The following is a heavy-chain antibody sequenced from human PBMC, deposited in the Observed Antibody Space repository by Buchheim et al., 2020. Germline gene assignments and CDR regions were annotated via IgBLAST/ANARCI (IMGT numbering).Heavy chain of an antibody. CDR1: GFTFSSYA. CDR3: AKGPRRVTQTPPLCFDY. D-gene: IGHD2-21*02. CDR2: ISGSGGSA. V-gene: IGHV3-23*01. Sequence: EVQLLESGGGLVQPGGSLRLSCAASGFTFSSYAMSWVRQAPGKGLEWGSAISGSGGSAYYADSVKGRFTISRENYKHQLYLQMNSLRAEDTAVYYCAKGPRRVTQTPPLCFDYWGQGTL. J-gene: IGHJ4*02.